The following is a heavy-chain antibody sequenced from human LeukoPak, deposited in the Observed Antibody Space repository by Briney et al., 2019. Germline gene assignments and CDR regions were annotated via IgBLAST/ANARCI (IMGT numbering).Heavy chain of an antibody. CDR1: GGSISNSY. D-gene: IGHD3-10*01. J-gene: IGHJ4*02. Sequence: SETLSLTCTVSGGSISNSYCGWIRQPPGKGLELIGSMHYSGCTRYNPSLNSRVTIYVDTSQNQFSLKLSAETAADTAVYYCATGPLMVRSLYWGQGTLVTVSA. CDR2: MHYSGCT. CDR3: ATGPLMVRSLY. V-gene: IGHV4-39*01.